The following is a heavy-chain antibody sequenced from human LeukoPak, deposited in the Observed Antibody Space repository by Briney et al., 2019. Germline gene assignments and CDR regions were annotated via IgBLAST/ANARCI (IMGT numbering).Heavy chain of an antibody. V-gene: IGHV3-30*19. D-gene: IGHD2-8*01. Sequence: GGSLRLSCAASGFTFSSYGMHWVRQAPGKGLEWVAVISYDGSNKYYADSVKGRFTISRDNSKNTLYLQMNSLRAEDTAVYYCARDVSYYFDYWGQGTLVTVSS. CDR3: ARDVSYYFDY. CDR2: ISYDGSNK. J-gene: IGHJ4*02. CDR1: GFTFSSYG.